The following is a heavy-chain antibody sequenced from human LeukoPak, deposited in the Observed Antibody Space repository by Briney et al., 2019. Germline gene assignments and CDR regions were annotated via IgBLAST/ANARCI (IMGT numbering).Heavy chain of an antibody. J-gene: IGHJ4*02. CDR2: ISGSGSST. Sequence: GGSLRLSCAASGFTFSGYAMHWVRQAPGKGLEWVSGISGSGSSTYYADSVKGRFTISRDNSKNTLYLQMNSLRAEDTAVYYCAKKWGVGTTTLDYFDYWGQGTLVTVSS. CDR3: AKKWGVGTTTLDYFDY. D-gene: IGHD1-26*01. V-gene: IGHV3-23*01. CDR1: GFTFSGYA.